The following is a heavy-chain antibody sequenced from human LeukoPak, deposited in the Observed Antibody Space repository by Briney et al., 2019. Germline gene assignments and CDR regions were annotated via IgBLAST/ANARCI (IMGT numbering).Heavy chain of an antibody. J-gene: IGHJ5*02. CDR3: ARTIEGYNWFDP. Sequence: SETLSLTCTVSGGSISGYYWSWIRQPPGKGLEWIGHIYYSGSTNYNPSLKSRVTISVDTSKNQFSLKLLSVTAADTAVYYCARTIEGYNWFDPWGQGTLVTVSS. CDR2: IYYSGST. V-gene: IGHV4-59*01. CDR1: GGSISGYY.